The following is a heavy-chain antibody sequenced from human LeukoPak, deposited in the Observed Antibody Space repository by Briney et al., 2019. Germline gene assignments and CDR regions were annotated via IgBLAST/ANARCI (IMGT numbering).Heavy chain of an antibody. Sequence: SETLSLTCTVSGGSISSYYWSWIRQPPGKGLEWIGYIYYSGSTNYNPSLKSRVTISVDTSKNQFSLKLNSVTAADTAVYYCARGRDLEWFDYWGQGTLVTVSS. CDR1: GGSISSYY. CDR2: IYYSGST. CDR3: ARGRDLEWFDY. J-gene: IGHJ5*01. V-gene: IGHV4-59*01. D-gene: IGHD3-3*01.